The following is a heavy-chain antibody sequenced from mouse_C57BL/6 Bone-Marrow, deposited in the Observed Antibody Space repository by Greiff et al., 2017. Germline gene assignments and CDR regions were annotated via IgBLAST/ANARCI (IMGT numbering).Heavy chain of an antibody. CDR2: IYPGDGDT. Sequence: QVQLQQSGAELVKPGASVKMSCNASGYAFSSYWITWVKQRPGQGLEWIGHIYPGDGDTNYNGKFKGKATLTVDTSSSTAYMQLSSLTSEDSAVYYCARSVSSVDYGGQGTTLTVSS. V-gene: IGHV1-55*01. CDR1: GYAFSSYW. J-gene: IGHJ2*01. CDR3: ARSVSSVDY.